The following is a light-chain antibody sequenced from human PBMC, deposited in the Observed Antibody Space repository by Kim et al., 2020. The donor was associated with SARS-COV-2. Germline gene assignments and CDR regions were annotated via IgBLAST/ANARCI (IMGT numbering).Light chain of an antibody. CDR3: QQYGNSPRT. V-gene: IGKV3-20*01. CDR1: QTVVSSY. Sequence: LSPGERALLSCRASQTVVSSYLAWYQHKPGRAPRLLIWQASNRATGIPDRFSGSGSGTDFTLTISRLEPEDFAVYYCQQYGNSPRTFGQGTKLEI. J-gene: IGKJ2*01. CDR2: QAS.